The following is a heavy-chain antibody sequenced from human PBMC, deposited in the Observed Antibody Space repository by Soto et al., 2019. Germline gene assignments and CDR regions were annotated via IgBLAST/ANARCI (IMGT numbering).Heavy chain of an antibody. J-gene: IGHJ4*02. V-gene: IGHV3-30*18. CDR2: ISNDGSDE. CDR3: AKDRRKWGDSPFEK. Sequence: QVQLVKSGGGVVQPGRSLRLSCAASGFTFSKFGMHWLRQAPGRGLEWVAGISNDGSDEYYVDSVKGRFNISRDNSKITLSLQMNSLRFEDTAVYFCAKDRRKWGDSPFEKWGQGTLVTVSS. CDR1: GFTFSKFG. D-gene: IGHD2-21*02.